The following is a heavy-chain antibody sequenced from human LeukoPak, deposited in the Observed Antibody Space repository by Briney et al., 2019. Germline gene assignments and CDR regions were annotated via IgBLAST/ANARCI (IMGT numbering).Heavy chain of an antibody. D-gene: IGHD3-10*01. CDR3: AKDPGSGSYNRGGTF. CDR1: GFTFSSYA. Sequence: GGSLRLSCAASGFTFSSYAMSWVRQAPGKGLEWVSAISGSGGSTYYADSVKGRFTISRDNSKNTLYLQMNSLRAEDTAVYYCAKDPGSGSYNRGGTFWGQGTLVTVSS. CDR2: ISGSGGST. J-gene: IGHJ4*02. V-gene: IGHV3-23*01.